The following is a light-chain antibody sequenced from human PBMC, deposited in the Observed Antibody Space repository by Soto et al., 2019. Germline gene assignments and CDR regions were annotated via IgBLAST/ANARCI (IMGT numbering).Light chain of an antibody. CDR1: QSITSSY. V-gene: IGKV3-20*01. J-gene: IGKJ1*01. CDR2: GAS. Sequence: EIVLTQSPGTLSLSPGDRATLSCRASQSITSSYLAWYQQKPGQAPRLLIYGASSGTTGIPDRFSGSGSGTDFTLTISRLEPEDFAVYYCQQYGSSPRTFGQGTKVDIK. CDR3: QQYGSSPRT.